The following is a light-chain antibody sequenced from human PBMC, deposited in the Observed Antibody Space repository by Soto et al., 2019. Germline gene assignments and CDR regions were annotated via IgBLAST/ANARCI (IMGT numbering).Light chain of an antibody. CDR3: LQHNSYTFS. J-gene: IGKJ4*01. V-gene: IGKV1-17*01. CDR2: AAS. Sequence: DIQMAQSPSSLSASVGDRVTITCRASQGIRNDLAWYQQKPGKAPKRLISAASSLESGVPSRFSGSGSGTEFTLTISSLQPEEFASYYCLQHNSYTFSFGGGTKVEIK. CDR1: QGIRND.